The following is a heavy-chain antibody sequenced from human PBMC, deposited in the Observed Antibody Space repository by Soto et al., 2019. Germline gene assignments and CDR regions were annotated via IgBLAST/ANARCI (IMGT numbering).Heavy chain of an antibody. CDR2: ISYDGSNK. V-gene: IGHV3-30-3*01. CDR1: GFTFSIYA. Sequence: GGSLRLSCAASGFTFSIYAMHWVRQSPGKGLEWVAVISYDGSNKYYADSVKGRFTISRDNSKNTLYLQMNSLRAEDTAVYYCARSKNPNTLYYYYGMDVWGQGTTVTVSS. CDR3: ARSKNPNTLYYYYGMDV. J-gene: IGHJ6*02.